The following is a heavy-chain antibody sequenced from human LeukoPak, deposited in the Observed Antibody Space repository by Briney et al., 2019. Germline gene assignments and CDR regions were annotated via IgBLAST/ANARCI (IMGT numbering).Heavy chain of an antibody. CDR1: GFTFSSYA. V-gene: IGHV3-30-3*02. J-gene: IGHJ4*02. D-gene: IGHD2-15*01. CDR3: AKCGGGSCYPAFDY. Sequence: GGSLRLSCAGSGFTFSSYAMHWVRQAPGKGPEWVAVISYDGSNKYYADSVKGRFTISRDNSKNTLYLQMNSLRAEDTAVYYCAKCGGGSCYPAFDYWGQGTLVTVSS. CDR2: ISYDGSNK.